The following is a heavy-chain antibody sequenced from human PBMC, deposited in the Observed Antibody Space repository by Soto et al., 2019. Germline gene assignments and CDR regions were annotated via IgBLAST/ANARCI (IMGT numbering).Heavy chain of an antibody. CDR1: GGSISSYY. CDR3: VRVVVAASRQYYFDY. V-gene: IGHV4-4*07. J-gene: IGHJ4*02. D-gene: IGHD2-15*01. Sequence: SETLSLTCTVSGGSISSYYWSWIRQPAGKGLEWIGRIYTGGSTNYNPSLKSRVTMSVDTSKNQFSLKLSSVTAADTAVYYCVRVVVAASRQYYFDYWGQGTLVTVSS. CDR2: IYTGGST.